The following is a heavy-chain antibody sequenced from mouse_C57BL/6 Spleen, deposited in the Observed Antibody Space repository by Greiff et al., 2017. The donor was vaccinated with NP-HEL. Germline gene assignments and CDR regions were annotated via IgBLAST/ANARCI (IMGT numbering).Heavy chain of an antibody. CDR1: GYTFTSYW. CDR2: IDPNSGGT. V-gene: IGHV1-72*01. J-gene: IGHJ2*01. D-gene: IGHD4-1*01. CDR3: ARSKTGLYYFDY. Sequence: QVHVKQPGAELVKPGASVKLSCKASGYTFTSYWMHWVKQRPGRGLEWIGRIDPNSGGTKYNEKFKSKATLTVDKPSSTAYMQLSSLTSEDSAVYYCARSKTGLYYFDYWGQGTTRTVSS.